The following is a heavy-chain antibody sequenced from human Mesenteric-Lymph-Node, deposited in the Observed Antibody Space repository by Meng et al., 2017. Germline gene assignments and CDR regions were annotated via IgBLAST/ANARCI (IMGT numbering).Heavy chain of an antibody. CDR1: CCSIGSCDYY. CDR3: ARDRTTGRYFDY. V-gene: IGHV4-30-4*01. CDR2: IYYSGST. J-gene: IGHJ4*02. Sequence: HVHLEEAGPGLRKPSQTLSLTCTVSCCSIGSCDYYWRWIRQPPGKGLEWFGYIYYSGSTYYNPSLKSRVTISVDTSKNQFSLKLSSVTAADTAVYYCARDRTTGRYFDYWGQGTLVTVSS. D-gene: IGHD4-11*01.